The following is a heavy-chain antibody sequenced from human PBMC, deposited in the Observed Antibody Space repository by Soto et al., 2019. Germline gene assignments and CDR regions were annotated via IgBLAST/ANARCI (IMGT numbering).Heavy chain of an antibody. V-gene: IGHV3-23*01. J-gene: IGHJ4*02. Sequence: EVQLLESGGALVQPGGSLRLSCAASGFTFSNHAMNWVRQAPGKGLEWVSTISDSGSTYYADSVKGRFTISRDNSKNTLCVQMNSLRAEDTAVYYCARDPGGHYCTTTSCLYFFDHWGQGTLVIVSS. CDR3: ARDPGGHYCTTTSCLYFFDH. D-gene: IGHD2-2*01. CDR1: GFTFSNHA. CDR2: ISDSGST.